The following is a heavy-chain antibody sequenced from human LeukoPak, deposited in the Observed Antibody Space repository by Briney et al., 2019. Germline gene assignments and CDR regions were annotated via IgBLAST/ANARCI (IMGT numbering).Heavy chain of an antibody. J-gene: IGHJ5*02. V-gene: IGHV3-7*03. CDR2: IKQDGSEK. D-gene: IGHD2-2*01. CDR1: GFTFSSYW. CDR3: AKDGSGYQLLFLGWFDP. Sequence: PGGSLRLSCAASGFTFSSYWMSWVRQAPGKGLEWVANIKQDGSEKYYVDSVKGRFTISRDNAKNSLYLQMNSLRAEDTALYYCAKDGSGYQLLFLGWFDPWGQGTLVTVSS.